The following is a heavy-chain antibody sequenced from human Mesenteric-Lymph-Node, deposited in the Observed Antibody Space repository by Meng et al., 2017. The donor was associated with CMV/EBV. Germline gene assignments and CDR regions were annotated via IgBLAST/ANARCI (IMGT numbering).Heavy chain of an antibody. J-gene: IGHJ4*03. CDR1: RFTFSSYA. CDR3: ARDVRRGDFDY. CDR2: ISGSGGST. V-gene: IGHV3-23*01. D-gene: IGHD2-8*01. Sequence: GESLKISCAASRFTFSSYAMNWVRQAPGKGLEWVSAISGSGGSTYYADSVKGRFTISRDNPKNTLYLQMNSLRAEDTAVYYCARDVRRGDFDYWGPGTMVTVSS.